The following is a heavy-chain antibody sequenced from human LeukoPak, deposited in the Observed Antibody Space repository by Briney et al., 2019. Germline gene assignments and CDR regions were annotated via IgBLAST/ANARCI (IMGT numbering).Heavy chain of an antibody. CDR2: ISWNSGSI. CDR3: AKGLHENGAFDY. Sequence: GGSLRLSCAASGFTFDAYAMHWVRQAPGKGLKWVSGISWNSGSIGYADSVKGRFTISRDNAKNSLYLQMNSLRVEDMALYYCAKGLHENGAFDYWGQGTLVTVSS. J-gene: IGHJ4*02. D-gene: IGHD3-16*01. CDR1: GFTFDAYA. V-gene: IGHV3-9*03.